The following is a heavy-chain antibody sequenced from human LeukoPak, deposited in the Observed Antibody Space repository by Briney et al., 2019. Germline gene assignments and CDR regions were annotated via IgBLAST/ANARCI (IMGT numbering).Heavy chain of an antibody. D-gene: IGHD5-12*01. CDR3: ARGLFRLRLFRGYDWDAFDI. CDR2: FDPEDGET. Sequence: GASVKVSCKVSGYTLTELSMHWARQAPGKGLEWMGGFDPEDGETIYAQKFQGRVTMTEDTSTDTAYMELSSLRSEDTAVYYCARGLFRLRLFRGYDWDAFDIWGQGTMVTVSS. V-gene: IGHV1-24*01. J-gene: IGHJ3*02. CDR1: GYTLTELS.